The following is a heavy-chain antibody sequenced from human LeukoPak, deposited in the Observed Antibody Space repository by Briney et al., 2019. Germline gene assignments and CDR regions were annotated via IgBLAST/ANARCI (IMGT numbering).Heavy chain of an antibody. CDR3: ARTYYYDSSGYFDAFDI. CDR2: IRQDGSEK. Sequence: GGSLRLSCAASGFTFSTYWMSWVRQAPGKGLEWVANIRQDGSEKYYVDSVKGRFTIFRDNAKNSLYLQMNSLRVEDTAVYYCARTYYYDSSGYFDAFDIWGQGTMVTVSS. V-gene: IGHV3-7*01. D-gene: IGHD3-22*01. J-gene: IGHJ3*02. CDR1: GFTFSTYW.